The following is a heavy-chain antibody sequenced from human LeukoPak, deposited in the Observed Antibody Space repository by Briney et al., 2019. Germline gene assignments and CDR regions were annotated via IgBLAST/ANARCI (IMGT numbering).Heavy chain of an antibody. CDR1: GVSISSSSYY. V-gene: IGHV4-39*07. J-gene: IGHJ4*02. Sequence: SETLSLTCTVSGVSISSSSYYWGWIRQPPGKGLEWIGSIYYSGSTYYNPSLRSRVTISVDTSKNQFSLKLSSVTAADTAVYYCARDRRNFDYWGQGTLVTVSS. CDR3: ARDRRNFDY. CDR2: IYYSGST.